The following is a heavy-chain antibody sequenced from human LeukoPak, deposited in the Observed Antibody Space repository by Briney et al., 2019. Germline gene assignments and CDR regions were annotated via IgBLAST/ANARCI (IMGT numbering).Heavy chain of an antibody. Sequence: GGSLRLSCAASGFTFSSYGMHWVRQAPGKGLEWVAVIWYDGSNKYYADSVKGRFTISRDNSKNTLYLQMSSLRAEDTAVYYCVRLKHYFDSNGYYYYYGLDVWGQGTTVTVSS. CDR2: IWYDGSNK. D-gene: IGHD3-22*01. V-gene: IGHV3-33*01. J-gene: IGHJ6*02. CDR1: GFTFSSYG. CDR3: VRLKHYFDSNGYYYYYGLDV.